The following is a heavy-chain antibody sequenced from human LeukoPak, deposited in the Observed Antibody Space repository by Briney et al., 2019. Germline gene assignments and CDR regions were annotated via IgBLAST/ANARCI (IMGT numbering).Heavy chain of an antibody. V-gene: IGHV4-39*01. CDR1: GGSISSSTYY. CDR3: ARHRDGYSNQAFDY. CDR2: IYYGGST. D-gene: IGHD5-24*01. Sequence: SETLSLTCTVSGGSISSSTYYWGWIRQPPGKGLEWIGNIYYGGSTFYNPSLKSRVTISLDTSKNQFSLKLNSVTAADTAVYYCARHRDGYSNQAFDYWGQGTLVTVSS. J-gene: IGHJ4*02.